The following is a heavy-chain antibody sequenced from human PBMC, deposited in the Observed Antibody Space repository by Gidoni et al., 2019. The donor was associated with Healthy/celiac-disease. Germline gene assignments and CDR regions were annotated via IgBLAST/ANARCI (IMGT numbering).Heavy chain of an antibody. Sequence: QVQLQESGPGLVKPSETLSLTCTVSGGSVSSGSYYWSWIRQPPGKGLEWIGYIYYSGSTNYNPSLKSRVTISVDTSKNQFSLKLSSVTAADTAVYYCARDTQYSGYDLGWFDPWGQGTLVTVSS. CDR1: GGSVSSGSYY. J-gene: IGHJ5*02. CDR3: ARDTQYSGYDLGWFDP. CDR2: IYYSGST. V-gene: IGHV4-61*01. D-gene: IGHD5-12*01.